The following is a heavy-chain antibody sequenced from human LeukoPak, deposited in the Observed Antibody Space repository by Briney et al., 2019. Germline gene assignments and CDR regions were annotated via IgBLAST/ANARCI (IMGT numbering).Heavy chain of an antibody. J-gene: IGHJ4*02. CDR1: GGSINTTY. D-gene: IGHD2-15*01. CDR2: IHYSGST. V-gene: IGHV4-59*12. Sequence: SETLSLTCSVSGGSINTTYWSWIRQPPGKGLEWIGNIHYSGSTYYNPSLKSRVTISVDTSKNQFSLKLSSVTAADTAVYYCARVRCSGGSCYRLDYWGQGTLVTVSS. CDR3: ARVRCSGGSCYRLDY.